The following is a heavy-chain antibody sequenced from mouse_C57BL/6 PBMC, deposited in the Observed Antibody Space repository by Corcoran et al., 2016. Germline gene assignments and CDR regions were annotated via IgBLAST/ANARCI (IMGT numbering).Heavy chain of an antibody. Sequence: EVQLQQSGPELVKPGASVKISCKASGYTLTDYYMNWVKQSHGQSLEWIGDINPNNGGTSYNQKFKGKATLTVDKSSSTAYMELRSLTSEDSAVYYCARYDYGWYFDVWGTGTTVTVAS. D-gene: IGHD2-4*01. CDR1: GYTLTDYY. CDR2: INPNNGGT. V-gene: IGHV1-26*01. CDR3: ARYDYGWYFDV. J-gene: IGHJ1*02.